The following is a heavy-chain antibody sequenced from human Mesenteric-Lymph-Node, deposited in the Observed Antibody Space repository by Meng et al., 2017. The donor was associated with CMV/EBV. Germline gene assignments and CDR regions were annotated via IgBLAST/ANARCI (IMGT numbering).Heavy chain of an antibody. Sequence: GESLKISCAASGFIFSDYYMNWIRQAPGKGLECVSYISSSGSSIYYADSVKGRFTISRDNAKNSLYLQMNSLRAEDTAVYYCARDSLPPRRPFDYWGQGTLVTVSS. CDR2: ISSSGSSI. J-gene: IGHJ4*02. D-gene: IGHD5/OR15-5a*01. CDR1: GFIFSDYY. V-gene: IGHV3-11*04. CDR3: ARDSLPPRRPFDY.